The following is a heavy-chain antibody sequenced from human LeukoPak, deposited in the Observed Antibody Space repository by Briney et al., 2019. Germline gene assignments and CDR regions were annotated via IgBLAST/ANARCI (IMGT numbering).Heavy chain of an antibody. CDR2: IIPIFGTA. CDR3: AREDHETYYYDSSCYWWYY. D-gene: IGHD3-22*01. V-gene: IGHV1-69*05. J-gene: IGHJ4*02. Sequence: SVKVSCKASGGTFSSYAISWVRQAPGEGLEWMGRIIPIFGTANYAQKFQGRVTITTDESTSTAYMELSSLRSEDTAVYYCAREDHETYYYDSSCYWWYYWGQGTLVTVSS. CDR1: GGTFSSYA.